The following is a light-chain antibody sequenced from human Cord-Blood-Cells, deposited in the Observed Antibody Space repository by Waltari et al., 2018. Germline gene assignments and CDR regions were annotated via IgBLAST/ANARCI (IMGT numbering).Light chain of an antibody. V-gene: IGKV3-20*01. Sequence: EIVLTQSPGPLSLSPGERATLSCRASQSVSSSYLAWYQQKPGQAPRLLIYGASSRATGIPDRFSGSGSGTDFTLTISRLEPEDFAVYYCQQYGSSPWTFGQGP. CDR2: GAS. J-gene: IGKJ1*01. CDR3: QQYGSSPWT. CDR1: QSVSSSY.